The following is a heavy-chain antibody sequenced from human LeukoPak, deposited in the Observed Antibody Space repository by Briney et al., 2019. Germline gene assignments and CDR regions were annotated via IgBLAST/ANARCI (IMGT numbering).Heavy chain of an antibody. J-gene: IGHJ4*02. D-gene: IGHD1-26*01. Sequence: GGSLRLSCAASGFTFSSYAMNWVRQAPGKGLEWVSFISGSGDTTYYADSVKGRFTISRDSSKNTLYLQMNSLRAEHTAVYYCAKSRGESRGASNYWGQGTLVTVSS. CDR1: GFTFSSYA. V-gene: IGHV3-23*01. CDR3: AKSRGESRGASNY. CDR2: ISGSGDTT.